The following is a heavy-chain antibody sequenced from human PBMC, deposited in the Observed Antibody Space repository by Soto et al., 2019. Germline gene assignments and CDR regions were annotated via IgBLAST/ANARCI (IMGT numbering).Heavy chain of an antibody. D-gene: IGHD3-3*01. J-gene: IGHJ4*02. V-gene: IGHV3-30-3*01. CDR1: GFTFSSYA. CDR2: ISYDGGNK. Sequence: QVQVVESGGGVVQPGRSLRLSCAASGFTFSSYAMHWVRQAPGKGLEWVAIISYDGGNKYYADSVKGRFTISRDNSKNTLYLQMNSLSTEDTAVYYCERDFYDFWSGYYTPGYYFDYWGQGTLVTVSS. CDR3: ERDFYDFWSGYYTPGYYFDY.